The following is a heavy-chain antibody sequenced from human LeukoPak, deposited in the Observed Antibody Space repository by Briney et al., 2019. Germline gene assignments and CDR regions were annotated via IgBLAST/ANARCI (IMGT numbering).Heavy chain of an antibody. CDR1: GFTFSSYA. CDR2: ISGSGGRT. CDR3: VGHQQLYRLDY. D-gene: IGHD2-2*02. V-gene: IGHV3-23*01. Sequence: GGSLRLSCAASGFTFSSYAMSWVRRAPGKGLEWVSAISGSGGRTYYADSVKGRFTISRDNAQNTLNLQMNSRRAGDTAVYYCVGHQQLYRLDYWGQGTLVTVSS. J-gene: IGHJ4*02.